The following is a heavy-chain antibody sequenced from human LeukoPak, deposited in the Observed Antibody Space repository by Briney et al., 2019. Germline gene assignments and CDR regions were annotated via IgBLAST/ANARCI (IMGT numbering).Heavy chain of an antibody. CDR3: AKTHFGRLIFGVAGNYFCG. D-gene: IGHD3-3*01. V-gene: IGHV3-30*02. CDR1: GVRLTTYG. CDR2: IPFDGSDE. Sequence: GGSLRISCEVSGVRLTTYGTHWVRQAPGKGLEWVAYIPFDGSDEYYVDSVKGRFSISRDNSKNTLFLQMDSLRPEDTAVYYCAKTHFGRLIFGVAGNYFCGWGQGTLVTVAS. J-gene: IGHJ4*02.